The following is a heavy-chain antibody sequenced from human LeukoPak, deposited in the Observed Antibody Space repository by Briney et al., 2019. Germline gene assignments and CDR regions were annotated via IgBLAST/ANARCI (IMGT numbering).Heavy chain of an antibody. J-gene: IGHJ3*02. Sequence: ASVKVSCTASGYTLTSYAMHWVRQAPGQRLEWMGWINAGNGNTKYSQKFQGRVTITRDTSASTAYMELSSLRSEDTAVYYCARTGRISLDAFDIWGQGTMVTVSS. CDR2: INAGNGNT. D-gene: IGHD1-14*01. CDR3: ARTGRISLDAFDI. V-gene: IGHV1-3*01. CDR1: GYTLTSYA.